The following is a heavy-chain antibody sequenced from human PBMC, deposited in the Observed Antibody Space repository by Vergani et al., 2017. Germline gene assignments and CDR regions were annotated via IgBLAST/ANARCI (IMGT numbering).Heavy chain of an antibody. CDR3: ARGLLGTGTVDY. V-gene: IGHV3-23*01. CDR1: GFTFSSYA. CDR2: ISGSGGST. Sequence: EVQLLESGGGLVQPGGSLRLSCAASGFTFSSYAMSWVRQAPGKGLEWVSAISGSGGSTYYADSVKGLFTISRDNSKNTLYLQMNSLRAEDTAVYYCARGLLGTGTVDYWGQGTLVTVSS. D-gene: IGHD3/OR15-3a*01. J-gene: IGHJ4*02.